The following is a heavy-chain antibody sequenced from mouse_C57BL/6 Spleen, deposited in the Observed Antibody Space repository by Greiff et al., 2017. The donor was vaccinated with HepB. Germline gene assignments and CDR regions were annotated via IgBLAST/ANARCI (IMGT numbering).Heavy chain of an antibody. J-gene: IGHJ2*01. CDR2: IDPSDSYT. CDR3: ARWGTTGYFDY. Sequence: QVQLQQSGAELVMPGASVKLSCKASGYTFTSYWMHWVKQRPGQGLEWIGEIDPSDSYTNYNQKFKGKSTLTVDKSSSTAYMQLSSLTSEDSAVYYCARWGTTGYFDYWGQGTTLTVSS. V-gene: IGHV1-69*01. D-gene: IGHD1-1*01. CDR1: GYTFTSYW.